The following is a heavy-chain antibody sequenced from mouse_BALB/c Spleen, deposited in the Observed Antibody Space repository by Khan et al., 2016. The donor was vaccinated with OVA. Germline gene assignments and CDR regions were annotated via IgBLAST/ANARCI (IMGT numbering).Heavy chain of an antibody. CDR1: GYSITSDYA. Sequence: EVQLKESGPGLVKPSQSLSLTCTVTGYSITSDYAWNWIRQFPENKLEWMGYISYSGSTNYNPALKSRISITRDTSKNQFFLQLNSVTTEDTATYYCARDGSRYNYAMDYWGQGTSVTVSS. CDR2: ISYSGST. V-gene: IGHV3-2*02. CDR3: ARDGSRYNYAMDY. J-gene: IGHJ4*01. D-gene: IGHD2-3*01.